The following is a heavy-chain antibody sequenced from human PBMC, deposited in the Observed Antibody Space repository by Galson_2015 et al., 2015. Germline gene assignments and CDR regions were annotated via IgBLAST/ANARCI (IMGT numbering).Heavy chain of an antibody. Sequence: SVKVSCKASGGTFSSYAISWVRQAPGQGLEWMGGIIPIFGTANYAQKFQGRVTITADESTSTAYMELSSLRSEDTAVYYCARAKDCTKGVCSPAFYGMDVWGQGTTVTVSS. CDR2: IIPIFGTA. CDR3: ARAKDCTKGVCSPAFYGMDV. J-gene: IGHJ6*02. V-gene: IGHV1-69*13. D-gene: IGHD2-8*01. CDR1: GGTFSSYA.